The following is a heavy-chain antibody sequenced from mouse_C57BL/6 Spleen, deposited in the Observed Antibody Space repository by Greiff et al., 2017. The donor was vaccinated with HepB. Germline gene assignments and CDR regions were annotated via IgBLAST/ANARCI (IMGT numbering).Heavy chain of an antibody. V-gene: IGHV1-64*01. CDR3: ASLLFYYYGSGPFAY. Sequence: QVQLQQPGAELVKPGASVKLSCKASGYTFTSYWMHWVKQRPGQGLEWIGMIHPNSGSTNYNEKFKSKATLTVDKSSSTAYMQLSSLTSEDSAVYYCASLLFYYYGSGPFAYWGQGTLVTVSA. CDR2: IHPNSGST. D-gene: IGHD1-1*01. CDR1: GYTFTSYW. J-gene: IGHJ3*01.